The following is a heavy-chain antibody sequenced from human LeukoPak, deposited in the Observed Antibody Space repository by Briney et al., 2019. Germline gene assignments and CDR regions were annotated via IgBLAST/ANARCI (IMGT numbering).Heavy chain of an antibody. CDR1: GLTVSKNY. CDR3: ARVGGH. J-gene: IGHJ4*02. V-gene: IGHV3-53*01. D-gene: IGHD3-10*01. Sequence: GGSLRLSCAASGLTVSKNYMSWVRQAPGKGLESVSVIYSGGSTYYADSVRGRFTISRDNSKNTLYLQMNSLRVEDTAVYYCARVGGHWGQGTLVTGSS. CDR2: IYSGGST.